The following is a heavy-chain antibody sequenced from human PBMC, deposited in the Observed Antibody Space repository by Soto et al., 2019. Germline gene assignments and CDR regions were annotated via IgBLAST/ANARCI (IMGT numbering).Heavy chain of an antibody. D-gene: IGHD6-19*01. V-gene: IGHV4-30-2*01. CDR2: IYHSGST. CDR3: ARAGGLGAVAADY. CDR1: GGSISSGGYS. J-gene: IGHJ4*02. Sequence: QLQLQESGSGLVKPSQTLSLTCAVSGGSISSGGYSWSWIRQPPGKGLEWIGYIYHSGSTYYNPSLKSRVTISADRSKNQFSLKLSSVTAADTAVYYCARAGGLGAVAADYWGQGTLVTVSS.